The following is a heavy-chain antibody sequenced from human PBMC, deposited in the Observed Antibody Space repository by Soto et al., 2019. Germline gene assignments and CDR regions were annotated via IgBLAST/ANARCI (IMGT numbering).Heavy chain of an antibody. J-gene: IGHJ6*02. CDR3: AIAPRYGLDV. V-gene: IGHV3-74*01. Sequence: EVQLVESGGGFVQPGGSLRLSCVVSGLTVTSYWTHWVRQAPGKGLVWVSRTNSDGSSASTADAVKGRFTISRGNARNTFYLQMDSLRAEDTAVYYCAIAPRYGLDVWGQGTTVTVSS. CDR2: TNSDGSSA. CDR1: GLTVTSYW.